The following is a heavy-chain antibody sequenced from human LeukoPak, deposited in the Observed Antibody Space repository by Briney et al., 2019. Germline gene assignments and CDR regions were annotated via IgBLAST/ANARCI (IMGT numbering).Heavy chain of an antibody. J-gene: IGHJ4*02. V-gene: IGHV3-23*01. Sequence: GGSLRPSYAASGFTFSSYAMSWVRQAPGKGLEWVSAISGSGGSTYYADSVKGRFTISRDNAKNTLYLQMNSLRAEDTAVYYCAKTTTLLGYCSSTSCRGFDYWGQGTLVTVSS. CDR1: GFTFSSYA. CDR3: AKTTTLLGYCSSTSCRGFDY. CDR2: ISGSGGST. D-gene: IGHD2-2*01.